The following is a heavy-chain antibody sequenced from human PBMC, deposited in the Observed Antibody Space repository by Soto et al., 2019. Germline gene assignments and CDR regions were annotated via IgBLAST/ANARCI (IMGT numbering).Heavy chain of an antibody. CDR2: ISYDGSNK. CDR1: GFTFSSYG. Sequence: GGSLRLSCAASGFTFSSYGMHWVRQAPGKGLEWVAVISYDGSNKYYADSVKGRFTISRDNAKNTLSLQMNSLRAEDTAVYYFAREIYDDYDSSGFDHWGQGTLVTVSS. J-gene: IGHJ4*02. V-gene: IGHV3-30*03. D-gene: IGHD3-22*01. CDR3: AREIYDDYDSSGFDH.